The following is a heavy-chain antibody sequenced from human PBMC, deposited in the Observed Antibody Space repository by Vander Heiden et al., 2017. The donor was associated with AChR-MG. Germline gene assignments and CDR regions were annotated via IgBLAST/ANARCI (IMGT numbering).Heavy chain of an antibody. CDR3: ARSGYSGYVTYYFDY. CDR1: GGTFSSYA. CDR2: IIPIFGTA. Sequence: QVQLVQSGAEVKKPGSSAKVSCKASGGTFSSYAISWVRQAPGQGLEWMGGIIPIFGTANYAQKFQGRVTITADKSTSTAYMELSSLRSEDTAVYYCARSGYSGYVTYYFDYWGQGTLVTVSS. V-gene: IGHV1-69*06. J-gene: IGHJ4*02. D-gene: IGHD5-12*01.